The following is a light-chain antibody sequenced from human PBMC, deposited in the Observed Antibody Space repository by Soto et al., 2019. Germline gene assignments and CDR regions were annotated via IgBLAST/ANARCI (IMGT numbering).Light chain of an antibody. CDR3: QQYNSYPWT. CDR1: QSISSW. V-gene: IGKV1-5*01. CDR2: DAS. J-gene: IGKJ1*01. Sequence: DIQMTQSPSTLSASVGDRVTITCRASQSISSWLAWYQLKPGKAPNLLTYDASSLESGVPSRFSGSGSGTELTLTISSLQPDDFATYYCQQYNSYPWTFGQGTKVDIK.